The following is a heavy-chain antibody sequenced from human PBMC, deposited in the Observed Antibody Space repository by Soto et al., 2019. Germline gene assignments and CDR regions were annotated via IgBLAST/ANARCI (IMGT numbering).Heavy chain of an antibody. J-gene: IGHJ6*02. Sequence: ASVKVSCKASGYSFVEYYSHWGRQAPGQGLEWMGIINPKGVEAKHAQKFQGRVTMTMDTSTSTVYMERISLTSEDTAVYYWARVNCGSDCRTGEWLYYYGMDVWGQGTTVTVSS. V-gene: IGHV1-46*01. CDR3: ARVNCGSDCRTGEWLYYYGMDV. CDR2: INPKGVEA. D-gene: IGHD2-21*01. CDR1: GYSFVEYY.